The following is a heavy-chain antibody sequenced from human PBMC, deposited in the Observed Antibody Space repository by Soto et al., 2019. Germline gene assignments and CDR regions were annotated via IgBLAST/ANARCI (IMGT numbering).Heavy chain of an antibody. Sequence: PGGSLRLSCAASGFTFNNYAMHWVRQAPGKGLEWVAVIWYDGNNKDYADSVKGRFTISRDNSKDTVYLQMNSVRAEDTAVYYCAREGGNLNWFDPWGQGTLVTVSS. CDR2: IWYDGNNK. J-gene: IGHJ5*02. CDR3: AREGGNLNWFDP. V-gene: IGHV3-33*01. D-gene: IGHD1-26*01. CDR1: GFTFNNYA.